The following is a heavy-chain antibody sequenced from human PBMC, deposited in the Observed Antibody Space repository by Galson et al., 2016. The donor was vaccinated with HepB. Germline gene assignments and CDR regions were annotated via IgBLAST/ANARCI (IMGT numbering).Heavy chain of an antibody. CDR1: GGSIRFYY. J-gene: IGHJ3*02. Sequence: ETLSLTCTVSGGSIRFYYWSWIRQPPGKGLEWIGCIYYNGRTNYNPSLKSRVTISRDTSENQFSLKLTSVTAADTAIYYCARDRSESSGYHDAFDIWGQGTTVSVSS. V-gene: IGHV4-59*01. CDR3: ARDRSESSGYHDAFDI. D-gene: IGHD3-22*01. CDR2: IYYNGRT.